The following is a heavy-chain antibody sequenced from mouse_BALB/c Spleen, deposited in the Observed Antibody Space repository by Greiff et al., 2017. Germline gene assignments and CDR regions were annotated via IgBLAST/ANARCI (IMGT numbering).Heavy chain of an antibody. Sequence: LVKTGASVKISCKASGYSFTGYYMHWVKQSHGKSLEWIGYISCYNGATSYNQKFKGKATFTVDTSSSTAYMQFNSLTSEDSAVYYCARGGYYGSSYVGVAMDYWGQGTSVTVSS. V-gene: IGHV1S34*01. D-gene: IGHD1-1*01. J-gene: IGHJ4*01. CDR1: GYSFTGYY. CDR3: ARGGYYGSSYVGVAMDY. CDR2: ISCYNGAT.